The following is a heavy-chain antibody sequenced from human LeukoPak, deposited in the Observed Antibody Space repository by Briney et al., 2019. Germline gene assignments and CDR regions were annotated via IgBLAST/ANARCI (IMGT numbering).Heavy chain of an antibody. J-gene: IGHJ6*02. CDR1: GFTFDDYA. V-gene: IGHV3-43*02. D-gene: IGHD3-3*01. CDR2: ISGDGGST. Sequence: PGGSLRLSCAASGFTFDDYAMHWVRQAPGKGLEWVSLISGDGGSTYYADSVKGRFTISRDNAKNSLYLQMNSLRAEDTAVYYCASQYYDFWSGYSDYYYYGMDVWGQGTTVTVSS. CDR3: ASQYYDFWSGYSDYYYYGMDV.